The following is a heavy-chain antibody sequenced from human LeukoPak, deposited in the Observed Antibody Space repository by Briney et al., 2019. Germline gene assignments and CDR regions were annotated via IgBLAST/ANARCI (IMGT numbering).Heavy chain of an antibody. CDR1: GGSISSGGYS. V-gene: IGHV4-30-4*07. CDR2: IYYSGST. Sequence: SETLSLTCAVSGGSISSGGYSWSWIRQPPGKGLEWIGYIYYSGSTYYNPSLKSRVTISVDTSKNQFSLKLSSVTAADTAVYYCARVGYGETDYWGQGALVTVSS. J-gene: IGHJ4*02. D-gene: IGHD1-1*01. CDR3: ARVGYGETDY.